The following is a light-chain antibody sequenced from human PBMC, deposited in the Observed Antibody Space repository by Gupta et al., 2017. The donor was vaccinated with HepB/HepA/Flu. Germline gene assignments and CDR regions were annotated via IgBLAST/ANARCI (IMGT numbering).Light chain of an antibody. CDR3: SSVTISSTVV. CDR1: SSDVGGYNY. V-gene: IGLV2-14*01. J-gene: IGLJ2*01. CDR2: DVS. Sequence: SALTQPASVSGSPGQSITISCTGTSSDVGGYNYVSWYQQHPGKVPKFMIYDVSNRPSGIASRFSGSKSGNTASLTISGLQAEDAADYYCSSVTISSTVVFGGGTKLTVL.